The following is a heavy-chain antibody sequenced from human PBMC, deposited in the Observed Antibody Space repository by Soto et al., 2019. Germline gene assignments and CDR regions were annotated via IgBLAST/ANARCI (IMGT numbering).Heavy chain of an antibody. D-gene: IGHD3-10*01. V-gene: IGHV1-69*02. J-gene: IGHJ4*02. CDR1: GDTFTFYS. CDR3: ASSYGSGYRAFDY. CDR2: INPILSMS. Sequence: QVQLVQSGAEVKRPGSSVKVSCKASGDTFTFYSINWVRQAPGLGLEWMGRINPILSMSNYAQRFQGRVTMTADKSTSTDYMERSILRSEDTAIYYCASSYGSGYRAFDYWGQGALVTVSS.